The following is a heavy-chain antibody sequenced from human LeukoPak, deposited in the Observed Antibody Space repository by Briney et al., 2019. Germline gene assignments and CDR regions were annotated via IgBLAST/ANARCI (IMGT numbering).Heavy chain of an antibody. CDR2: IFYSGNT. CDR3: AKTAKYYYGSETYYFFEY. CDR1: GGSISSYY. D-gene: IGHD3-10*01. J-gene: IGHJ4*02. Sequence: SEALSLTCTVSGGSISSYYWNWIRQPPGKGLEWIGYIFYSGNTKYNPSLRSRVSISLDTSQNQFSLKLTSVTPADTAVYYCAKTAKYYYGSETYYFFEYWGQGTLVTVSS. V-gene: IGHV4-59*01.